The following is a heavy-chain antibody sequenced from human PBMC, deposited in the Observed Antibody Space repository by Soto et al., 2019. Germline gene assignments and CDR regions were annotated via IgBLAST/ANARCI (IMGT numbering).Heavy chain of an antibody. D-gene: IGHD2-15*01. J-gene: IGHJ3*01. CDR3: ARPRESVGYCSGCSCYGVSVRAFDL. CDR1: GYTFSGYY. V-gene: IGHV1-2*02. Sequence: ASVKVSCKASGYTFSGYYIQWVRQAPGQGLEWMGWINPKSEGTSFAQKFQGRLTMTSDTSINSAYMELSRLTSDDTAVYYCARPRESVGYCSGCSCYGVSVRAFDLWGQGTLVTVSS. CDR2: INPKSEGT.